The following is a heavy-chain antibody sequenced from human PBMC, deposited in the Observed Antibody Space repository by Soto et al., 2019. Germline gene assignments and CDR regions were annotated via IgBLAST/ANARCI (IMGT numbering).Heavy chain of an antibody. D-gene: IGHD5-18*01. V-gene: IGHV1-24*01. Sequence: ASVKVSCKVSGYTLTELSMHWVRQAPGKGLEWMEGFNPEDGETIYAQKFQGRVTITEDTSTDTAYMELSSLRSEDTAVYYCARDGIRSGYSYGYMSDVWGKGTTVTVSS. CDR1: GYTLTELS. CDR3: ARDGIRSGYSYGYMSDV. J-gene: IGHJ6*04. CDR2: FNPEDGET.